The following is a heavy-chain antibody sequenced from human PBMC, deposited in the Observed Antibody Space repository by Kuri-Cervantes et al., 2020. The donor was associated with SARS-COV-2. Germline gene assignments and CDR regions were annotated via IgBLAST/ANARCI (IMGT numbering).Heavy chain of an antibody. CDR2: IYYSGST. D-gene: IGHD5-18*01. V-gene: IGHV4-30-4*01. Sequence: SETLSLTCTVSGGSISSGDYDWSWIRQPPGKGLEWIGYIYYSGSTYYNPSLKSRVTISVDTSKNQFSLKLSSVTAADTAVYYCARDANTADPHAFDIWGQGTMVTVSS. J-gene: IGHJ3*02. CDR3: ARDANTADPHAFDI. CDR1: GGSISSGDYD.